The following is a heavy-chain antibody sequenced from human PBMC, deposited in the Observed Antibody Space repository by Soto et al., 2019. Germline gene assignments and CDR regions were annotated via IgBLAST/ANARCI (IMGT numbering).Heavy chain of an antibody. D-gene: IGHD3-10*01. CDR1: GGTFSSYA. V-gene: IGHV1-69*12. J-gene: IGHJ6*02. CDR3: ARASGWFGELSRWGMDV. Sequence: QVQLVQSGAEVKKPGSSVKVSCKASGGTFSSYAISWVRQAPGQGLEWMGGIIPIFGTANYAQKFQGRVTITADESTSTACMELRSLRSEDTAVYYCARASGWFGELSRWGMDVWGQGTTVTVSS. CDR2: IIPIFGTA.